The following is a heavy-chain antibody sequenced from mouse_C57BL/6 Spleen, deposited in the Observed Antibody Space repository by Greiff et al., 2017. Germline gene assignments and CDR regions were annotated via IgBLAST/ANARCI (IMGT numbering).Heavy chain of an antibody. CDR3: ARHEGDYGSSYDY. V-gene: IGHV5-9*01. D-gene: IGHD1-1*01. Sequence: EVHLVESGGGLVKPGGSLKLSCAASGFTFSSYTMSWVRQTPEKRLEWVATISGGGGNTYYPDSVKGRFTISRDNAKNTLYLQMSSLRSEDTALYYCARHEGDYGSSYDYWGQGTTLTVSS. CDR1: GFTFSSYT. J-gene: IGHJ2*01. CDR2: ISGGGGNT.